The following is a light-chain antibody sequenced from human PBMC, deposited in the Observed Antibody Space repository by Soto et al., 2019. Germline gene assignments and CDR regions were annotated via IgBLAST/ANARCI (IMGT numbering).Light chain of an antibody. CDR3: LKAGSFPWT. Sequence: EIVMTQSPATLSVSPGERATLSCRASQGIGSTLAWYQQKPGQTPKLLIYDASTRATGVPARFSGGGSGTEFTLTINSLQSEGFATYYCLKAGSFPWTFGHGTRVEVK. V-gene: IGKV3-15*01. J-gene: IGKJ1*01. CDR1: QGIGST. CDR2: DAS.